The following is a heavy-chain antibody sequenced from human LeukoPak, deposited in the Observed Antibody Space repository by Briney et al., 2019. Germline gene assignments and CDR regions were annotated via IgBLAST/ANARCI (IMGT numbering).Heavy chain of an antibody. Sequence: SETLSLTCTVSGGSISSYYWAWIRQPPGKGLEWIGSIYYSGTTFYNPSLKSRVTISVDTSKNQFSLKLSSVTAADTAVYYCARRDIVATISAWGQGILVTVSS. CDR2: IYYSGTT. D-gene: IGHD5-12*01. CDR3: ARRDIVATISA. J-gene: IGHJ4*02. V-gene: IGHV4-39*01. CDR1: GGSISSYY.